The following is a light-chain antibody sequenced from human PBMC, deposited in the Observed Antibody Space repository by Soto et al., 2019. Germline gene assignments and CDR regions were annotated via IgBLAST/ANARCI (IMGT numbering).Light chain of an antibody. J-gene: IGKJ1*01. CDR3: QQSYSTTWT. V-gene: IGKV3-20*01. CDR2: GAS. Sequence: ILFAQSPGTLCLSPGARATLSCRASHCVSSNPLAWYQQKPGQAPRLLIYGASTRASGIPDRFSGSGSGTDFTLTISSLQHEDLATYYCQQSYSTTWTFGQGTKVDNK. CDR1: HCVSSNP.